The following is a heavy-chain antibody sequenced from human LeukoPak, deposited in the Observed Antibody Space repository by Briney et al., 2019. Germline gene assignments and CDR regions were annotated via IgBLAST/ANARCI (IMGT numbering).Heavy chain of an antibody. CDR1: GFTFSSYA. Sequence: GGSLRLSCAASGFTFSSYAMHWVRQAPGKGLEWVALIAHDGSNKYYADSVKGRFTISRDNSRSILYLQMNSLRPEDTAVYSCARSFFQWNYGSCLDSWGQGTLVTVSS. D-gene: IGHD1-7*01. J-gene: IGHJ4*02. V-gene: IGHV3-30*03. CDR3: ARSFFQWNYGSCLDS. CDR2: IAHDGSNK.